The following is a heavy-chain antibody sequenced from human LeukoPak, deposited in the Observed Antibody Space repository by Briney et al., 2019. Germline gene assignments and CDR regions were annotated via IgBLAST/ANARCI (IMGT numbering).Heavy chain of an antibody. Sequence: GASVKVSCKASGYTFTSFDINWVRQATGQGLEWMGWMNPNSGNTGYAQKFLGRVTMTRNTAIGTAYMELSSLRSEDTAVYYCARGTGSDHDYWGQGTLVTVSS. CDR2: MNPNSGNT. D-gene: IGHD1-14*01. J-gene: IGHJ4*02. CDR3: ARGTGSDHDY. V-gene: IGHV1-8*01. CDR1: GYTFTSFD.